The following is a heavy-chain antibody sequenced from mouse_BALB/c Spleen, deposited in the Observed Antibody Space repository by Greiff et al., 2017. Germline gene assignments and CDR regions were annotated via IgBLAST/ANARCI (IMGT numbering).Heavy chain of an antibody. CDR1: GFTFSSYA. CDR3: AREAHYFDY. CDR2: ISSGGSYT. J-gene: IGHJ2*01. V-gene: IGHV5-9-4*01. Sequence: EVKLMESGGGLVKPGGSLKLSCAASGFTFSSYAMSWVRQSPEKRLEWVAEISSGGSYTYYPDTVTGRFTISRDNAKNTLYLEMSSLRSEDTAMYYCAREAHYFDYWGQGTTLTVSS.